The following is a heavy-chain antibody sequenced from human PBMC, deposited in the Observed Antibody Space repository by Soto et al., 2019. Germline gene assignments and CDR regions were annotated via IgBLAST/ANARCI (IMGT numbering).Heavy chain of an antibody. V-gene: IGHV3-23*01. CDR1: GFTLSNYA. CDR2: IDGDGSA. D-gene: IGHD1-1*01. J-gene: IGHJ3*02. Sequence: EVQLLESGGGLVQPGGSLRLSCVASGFTLSNYAMSWVRQAPGKGLEWVSVIDGDGSAKFADSVKGRLTVSRDNSKNTLYPQMDSLTAEDTAIYYCAKDAVSYNGIYDPFDIWGRGTMVTVSS. CDR3: AKDAVSYNGIYDPFDI.